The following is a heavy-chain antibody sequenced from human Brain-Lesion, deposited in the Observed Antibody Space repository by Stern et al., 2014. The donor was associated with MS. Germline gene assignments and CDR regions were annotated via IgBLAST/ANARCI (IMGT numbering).Heavy chain of an antibody. Sequence: QVQLVESGPGLVKPSQTLSLSCTVSGGSISSGGYYWSWIRQPAGKGLEWIGRIFNSGSTSYNPSLKSRVPISIDPSKTQFSLRLNPMTAADTAVYYCARGRVVPGFQYYATDVWGQGTTVIVSS. CDR2: IFNSGST. CDR1: GGSISSGGYY. CDR3: ARGRVVPGFQYYATDV. V-gene: IGHV4-61*02. D-gene: IGHD2-2*01. J-gene: IGHJ6*02.